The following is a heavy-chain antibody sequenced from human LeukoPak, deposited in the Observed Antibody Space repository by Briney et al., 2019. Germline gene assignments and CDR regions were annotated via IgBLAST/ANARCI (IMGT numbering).Heavy chain of an antibody. D-gene: IGHD3-10*02. CDR3: AELGITMIGGV. CDR1: GFTFSSYS. Sequence: GGSLRLSCAASGFTFSSYSMNWVRQAPGKGLEWVSSISTSSSYIYYADSVKGRFTISRDNAKNSLYLQMNSLRAEDTAVYYCAELGITMIGGVWGKGTTVTISS. CDR2: ISTSSSYI. J-gene: IGHJ6*04. V-gene: IGHV3-21*01.